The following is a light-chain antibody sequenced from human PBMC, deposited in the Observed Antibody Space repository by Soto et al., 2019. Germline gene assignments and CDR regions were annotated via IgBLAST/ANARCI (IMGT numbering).Light chain of an antibody. CDR2: EVT. Sequence: QSALTQPASVSASPGQSITISCTGTDSDVGSHNLVSWYQLHPGKAPKLMIYEVTKRPSGVTNRFSGSKSGNTASLTIAGLQAEYEADYYCCSYAVSNTYLFGNGTEVTDL. V-gene: IGLV2-23*02. CDR3: CSYAVSNTYL. J-gene: IGLJ1*01. CDR1: DSDVGSHNL.